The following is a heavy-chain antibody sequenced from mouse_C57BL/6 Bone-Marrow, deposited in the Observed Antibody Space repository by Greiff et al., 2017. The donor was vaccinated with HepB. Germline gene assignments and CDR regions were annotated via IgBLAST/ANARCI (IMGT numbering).Heavy chain of an antibody. CDR2: ISDGGSYT. D-gene: IGHD3-1*01. CDR3: ARERGLTLDY. J-gene: IGHJ2*01. V-gene: IGHV5-4*01. CDR1: GFTFSSYA. Sequence: EVHLVESGGGLVKPGGSLKLSCAASGFTFSSYAMSWVRQTPEKRLEWVATISDGGSYTYYPDNVKGRFTISRDNAKNNLYLQMSHLKSEDTAMYYCARERGLTLDYWGQGTTLTVSS.